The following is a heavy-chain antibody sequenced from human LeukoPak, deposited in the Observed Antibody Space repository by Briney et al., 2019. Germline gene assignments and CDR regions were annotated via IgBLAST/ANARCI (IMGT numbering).Heavy chain of an antibody. Sequence: ASVKVSCKASGYTFTSYDINWVRQATGQGLEWMGWMNPNSGNTGYAQKFQGRVTMTRNTSISTAYMELSSLRSEDTAVYYCVRVISYSGYDCLNYWGQGTLVTVSS. V-gene: IGHV1-8*01. D-gene: IGHD5-12*01. CDR3: VRVISYSGYDCLNY. CDR1: GYTFTSYD. J-gene: IGHJ4*02. CDR2: MNPNSGNT.